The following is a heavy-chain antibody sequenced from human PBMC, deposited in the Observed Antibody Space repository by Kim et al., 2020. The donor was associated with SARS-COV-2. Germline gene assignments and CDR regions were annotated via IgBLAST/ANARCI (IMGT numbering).Heavy chain of an antibody. D-gene: IGHD1-26*01. Sequence: GGSLRLSCAASGFTFSSYGMHWVRQAPGKGLEWVAVISYDGSNKYYADSVKGRFTISRDNSKNTLYLQMNSLRAEDTAVYYCAKGRSGGYSDYFDLWCRG. CDR2: ISYDGSNK. CDR3: AKGRSGGYSDYFDL. CDR1: GFTFSSYG. V-gene: IGHV3-30*18. J-gene: IGHJ2*01.